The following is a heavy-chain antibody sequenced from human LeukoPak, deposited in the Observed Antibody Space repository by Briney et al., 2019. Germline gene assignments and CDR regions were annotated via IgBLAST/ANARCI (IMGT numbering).Heavy chain of an antibody. CDR1: GFTFSSYA. Sequence: QSGGSLRLSCAASGFTFSSYAMSSVRPPPGKGLEWVSAISGGGGSTYYADSVKRRFTISRDNSRNALYLQMNSLRAEDTAVYYCAKGSGTTVPRYQFDYWGQGTLVTVSS. D-gene: IGHD4-17*01. CDR2: ISGGGGST. J-gene: IGHJ4*02. V-gene: IGHV3-23*01. CDR3: AKGSGTTVPRYQFDY.